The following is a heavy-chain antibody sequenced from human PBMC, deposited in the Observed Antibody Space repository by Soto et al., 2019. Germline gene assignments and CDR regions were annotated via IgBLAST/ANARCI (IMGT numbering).Heavy chain of an antibody. J-gene: IGHJ4*02. D-gene: IGHD3-22*01. CDR1: GYTFIDYY. CDR3: ARDKGPVYSSRRIGYYLDY. Sequence: QVQLVQSGAELKEPGSSVRVSCKASGYTFIDYYLHWVRQAPGQGPEWMGWINPNTGGPMFAQKFQGRGTMTRDTSINTVYMELSRLRSDDTAVYYCARDKGPVYSSRRIGYYLDYWGQGTRVTVSS. V-gene: IGHV1-2*02. CDR2: INPNTGGP.